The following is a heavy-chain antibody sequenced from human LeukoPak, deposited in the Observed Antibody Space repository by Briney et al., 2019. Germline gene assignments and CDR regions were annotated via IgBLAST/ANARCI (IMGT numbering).Heavy chain of an antibody. CDR1: GFTFTTYW. Sequence: GGSLGLSCAASGFTFTTYWMHWVRQAPGKGLVWVSRINSDGSSTSYADSVKGRFTISRDNAKNTLYLQMNSLRAEDTAVYYCARAGGGGGWYEDWFDPWGQGTLVTVSS. D-gene: IGHD6-19*01. CDR3: ARAGGGGGWYEDWFDP. V-gene: IGHV3-74*01. J-gene: IGHJ5*02. CDR2: INSDGSST.